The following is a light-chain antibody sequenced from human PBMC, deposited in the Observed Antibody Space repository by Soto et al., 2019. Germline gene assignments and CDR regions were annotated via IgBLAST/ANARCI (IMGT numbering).Light chain of an antibody. V-gene: IGKV1-5*01. CDR2: DAS. J-gene: IGKJ1*01. Sequence: DIQMTQSPSTLSASVGDRVTITCRASQSISSWLAWYQQKPGKAPQLLIYDASSLESGVPSRFSGSGSRPEFTLTISSLQPDDFATYYCQQYNSYSWTFGQGTKVEIK. CDR3: QQYNSYSWT. CDR1: QSISSW.